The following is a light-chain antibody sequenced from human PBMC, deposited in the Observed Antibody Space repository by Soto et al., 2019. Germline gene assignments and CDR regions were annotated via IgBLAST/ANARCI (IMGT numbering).Light chain of an antibody. CDR3: QQYGSSPIT. CDR1: QSVSSY. V-gene: IGKV3-20*01. CDR2: DVC. Sequence: EIVLTQSPAILSMSPGERATLSCRASQSVSSYLAWYHLKPGQAPRLIIYDVCNRATGIPARFSGSGSGTDFTLTIGRLEPEDFAVYYCQQYGSSPITFGQGTRLEIK. J-gene: IGKJ5*01.